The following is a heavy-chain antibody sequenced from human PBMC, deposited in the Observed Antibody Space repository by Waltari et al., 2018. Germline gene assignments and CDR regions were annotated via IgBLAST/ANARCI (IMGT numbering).Heavy chain of an antibody. J-gene: IGHJ4*02. V-gene: IGHV4-38-2*01. D-gene: IGHD6-6*01. CDR3: GRLEGQLVEY. CDR1: GYSISSGFY. Sequence: QVQLQESGPGLVKPSETMSIPCVVSGYSISSGFYWGWIRQPPGKGLEWIASIHHSGLPHYNPSLQSRVIISVDTSKNQFSLKLNSVTATDTAVYYCGRLEGQLVEYWGQGTLVTVSS. CDR2: IHHSGLP.